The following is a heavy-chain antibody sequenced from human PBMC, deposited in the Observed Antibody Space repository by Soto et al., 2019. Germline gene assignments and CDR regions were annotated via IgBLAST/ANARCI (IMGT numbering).Heavy chain of an antibody. CDR3: ARDQPGYSYGYGLGY. D-gene: IGHD5-18*01. V-gene: IGHV3-21*01. Sequence: GGSLRLSCAASGFTFSSYIMNWVRQAPGKGLKWVSSISSSSSYIYYADSVKGRFTISRDNAKNSLYLQMNSLRAEDTAVYYCARDQPGYSYGYGLGYWGQGTLVTVSS. CDR1: GFTFSSYI. J-gene: IGHJ4*02. CDR2: ISSSSSYI.